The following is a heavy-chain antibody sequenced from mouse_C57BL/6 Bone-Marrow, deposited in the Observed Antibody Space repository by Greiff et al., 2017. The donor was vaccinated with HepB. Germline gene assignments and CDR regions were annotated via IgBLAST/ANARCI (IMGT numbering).Heavy chain of an antibody. CDR2: IGPGSGST. Sequence: VQLQQSGAELVKPGASVKISCKASGYTFTDYYINWVKQRPGQGLEWIGKIGPGSGSTYYNEKFKGKATLTADKSSSTAYMQLSSLTSEDSAVYFCARSYYYGSSSYWYFDVWGTGTTVTVSS. CDR1: GYTFTDYY. J-gene: IGHJ1*03. CDR3: ARSYYYGSSSYWYFDV. V-gene: IGHV1-77*01. D-gene: IGHD1-1*01.